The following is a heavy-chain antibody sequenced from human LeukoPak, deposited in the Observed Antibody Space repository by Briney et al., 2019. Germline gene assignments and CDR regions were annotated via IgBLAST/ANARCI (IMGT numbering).Heavy chain of an antibody. Sequence: SETLSLTCTVSGGSISSSSYYWGGIRQPPGKGLEWIGSIYYSGSTYYNPSLKSRVTISVDTSKNQFSLKLSSVTAADTAVYYCASTIGDYDDWYFDLWGRGTLVTVSS. V-gene: IGHV4-39*01. J-gene: IGHJ2*01. CDR1: GGSISSSSYY. CDR2: IYYSGST. D-gene: IGHD4-17*01. CDR3: ASTIGDYDDWYFDL.